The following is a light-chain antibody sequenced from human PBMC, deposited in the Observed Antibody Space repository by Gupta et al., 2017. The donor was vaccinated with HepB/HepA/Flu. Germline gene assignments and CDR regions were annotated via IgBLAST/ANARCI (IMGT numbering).Light chain of an antibody. J-gene: IGKJ4*01. CDR3: QQPHHGHTLVF. CDR1: QIVTRY. CDR2: ETS. V-gene: IGKV3-11*01. Sequence: EIVLTQSPATLSLSPGERATLSCRASQIVTRYLAWYQQKPGQAPRLLIYETSNRAQGITARFYGSKDGTDFTLTISSREPEDFAVYYCQQPHHGHTLVFFGRGTKFEIK.